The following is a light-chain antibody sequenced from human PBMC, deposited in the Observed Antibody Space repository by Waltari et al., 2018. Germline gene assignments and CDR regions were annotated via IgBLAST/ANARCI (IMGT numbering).Light chain of an antibody. J-gene: IGLJ3*02. V-gene: IGLV2-23*01. CDR2: EGS. CDR3: CSYAGAV. Sequence: QSALTQPASVSGSPGQLITISCTGTSSGVGSYNLVSWYQQHPGKAPKLMIYEGSKRPSGVSNRFAGSKSGNTAALTISGLQAEDEADYYCCSYAGAVFGGGTKLTIL. CDR1: SSGVGSYNL.